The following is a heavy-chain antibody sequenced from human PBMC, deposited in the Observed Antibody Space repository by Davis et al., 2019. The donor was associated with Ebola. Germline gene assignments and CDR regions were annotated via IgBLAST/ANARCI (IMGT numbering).Heavy chain of an antibody. CDR1: GGSFSGYY. D-gene: IGHD4-17*01. CDR2: INHSGST. Sequence: SETLSLTCAVYGGSFSGYYWSWIRQPPGKGLEWIGEINHSGSTNYNPSLKSRVTISVDTSKNQFSLKLSSVTAADTAVYYCARPPVTTPAGHFDLWGRGTLVTVSS. V-gene: IGHV4-34*01. J-gene: IGHJ2*01. CDR3: ARPPVTTPAGHFDL.